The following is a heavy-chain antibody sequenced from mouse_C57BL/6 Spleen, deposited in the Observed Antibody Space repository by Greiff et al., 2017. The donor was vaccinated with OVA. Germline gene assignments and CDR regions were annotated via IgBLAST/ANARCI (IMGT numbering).Heavy chain of an antibody. CDR3: ARHEVSHGGFAY. Sequence: EVMLVESGGDLVKPGGSLKLSCAASGFTFSSYGMSWVRQTPDKRLEWVATISSGGSYTYYPDSVKGRFTISRDNAKNTLYLQMSSLKSEDTAMYYCARHEVSHGGFAYWGQGTLVTVSA. J-gene: IGHJ3*01. V-gene: IGHV5-6*02. CDR1: GFTFSSYG. CDR2: ISSGGSYT. D-gene: IGHD2-10*02.